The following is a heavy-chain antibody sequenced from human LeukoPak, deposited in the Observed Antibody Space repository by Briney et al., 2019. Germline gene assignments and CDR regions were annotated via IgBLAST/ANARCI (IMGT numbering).Heavy chain of an antibody. V-gene: IGHV4-34*01. CDR2: INHSRST. CDR3: AKSNGYGLVDI. D-gene: IGHD3-10*01. CDR1: GGSFSGYY. Sequence: PSETLSLTCAVYGGSFSGYYWSWIRQPPGKGLEWIGEINHSRSTNYHPSLKSRVTISVDTSKNQFSLKLNSVTAADTAVYYCAKSNGYGLVDIWGQGTMVTVSS. J-gene: IGHJ3*02.